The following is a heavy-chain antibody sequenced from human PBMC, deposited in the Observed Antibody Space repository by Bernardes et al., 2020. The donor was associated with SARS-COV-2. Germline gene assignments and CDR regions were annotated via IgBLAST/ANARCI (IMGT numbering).Heavy chain of an antibody. V-gene: IGHV1-18*04. CDR2: ITAYSDYT. CDR3: ARADGSSSYLYDYGMDV. CDR1: GYTFRHFG. J-gene: IGHJ6*02. Sequence: ASVKVSCKASGYTFRHFGISWVRQAPGQGLEWMGWITAYSDYTKYAQKFQGRVTITTDTSTNTAYMELRSLRSDDTAMYFCARADGSSSYLYDYGMDVWGQGTTVTVSS. D-gene: IGHD6-13*01.